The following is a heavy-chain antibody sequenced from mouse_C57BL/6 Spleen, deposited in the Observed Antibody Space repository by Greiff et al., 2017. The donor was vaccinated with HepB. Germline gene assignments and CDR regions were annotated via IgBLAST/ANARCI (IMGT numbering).Heavy chain of an antibody. J-gene: IGHJ2*01. D-gene: IGHD2-2*01. CDR3: TRDRGYTAYFDY. CDR1: GFTFSSYA. Sequence: EVQLVESGEGLVKPGGSLKLSCAASGFTFSSYAMSWVRQTPEKRLEWVAYISSGGDYIYYADTVKGRFTISRDNARNTLYLQMSSLKSEDTAMYYCTRDRGYTAYFDYWGQGTTLTVSS. CDR2: ISSGGDYI. V-gene: IGHV5-9-1*02.